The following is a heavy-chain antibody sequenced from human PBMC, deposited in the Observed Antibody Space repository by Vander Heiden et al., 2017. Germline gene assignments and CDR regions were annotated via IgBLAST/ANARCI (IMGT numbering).Heavy chain of an antibody. CDR1: GFTFSSYG. CDR3: AGQIAVAGTLDY. V-gene: IGHV3-33*01. D-gene: IGHD6-19*01. CDR2: IWYDGSNK. J-gene: IGHJ4*02. Sequence: QVQLVESGGGVVQPGRSLSLAWPASGFTFSSYGMHWVRQAPGKGLEWVAVIWYDGSNKYYADSVKGRFTISRDNSKNTLYLQMNSLRAEDTAVYYCAGQIAVAGTLDYWGQGTLVTVSS.